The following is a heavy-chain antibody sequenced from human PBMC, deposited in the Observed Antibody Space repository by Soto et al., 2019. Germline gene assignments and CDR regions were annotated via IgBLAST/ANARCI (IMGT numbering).Heavy chain of an antibody. CDR3: ARDLLDSSGYYSYYGMDV. CDR2: IDTYGSAT. D-gene: IGHD3-22*01. V-gene: IGHV3-74*01. Sequence: GGSLRLSCAASGFSLSGYWMHWVRQAPGKGLVWVSRIDTYGSATKYADSVEGRFSISKDNAENTLYLQMNNLRADDTAVYYCARDLLDSSGYYSYYGMDVWGQGTTVTVSS. CDR1: GFSLSGYW. J-gene: IGHJ6*02.